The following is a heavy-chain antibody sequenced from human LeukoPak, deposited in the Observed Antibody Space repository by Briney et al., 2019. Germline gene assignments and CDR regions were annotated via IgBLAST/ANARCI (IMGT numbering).Heavy chain of an antibody. D-gene: IGHD2-2*01. V-gene: IGHV4-39*01. CDR2: MSYSGAT. CDR3: ARHCRAVLVVPVARGDYFDY. J-gene: IGHJ4*02. CDR1: GGSISSSSYH. Sequence: SETLSLTCTGSGGSISSSSYHWGWIRQSPGEGLQWITSMSYSGATCYNPSLQSRVTISVDTSKNQFSLKLYSVTAADTAVYYCARHCRAVLVVPVARGDYFDYLGQGTLVTVSS.